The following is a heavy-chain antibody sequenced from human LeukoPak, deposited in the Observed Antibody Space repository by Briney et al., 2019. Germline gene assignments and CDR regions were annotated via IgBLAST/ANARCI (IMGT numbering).Heavy chain of an antibody. CDR1: GGSISSGDYY. Sequence: PSQTLSLTCTVSGGSISSGDYYWSWIRQPPGKGLEWIGYIYYSGSTNYNPSLKSRVTISVDTSKNQFSLKLSSVTAADTAVYYCARAYTTSSATLGYWGRGTLVTVSS. D-gene: IGHD6-6*01. J-gene: IGHJ4*02. CDR3: ARAYTTSSATLGY. V-gene: IGHV4-30-4*01. CDR2: IYYSGST.